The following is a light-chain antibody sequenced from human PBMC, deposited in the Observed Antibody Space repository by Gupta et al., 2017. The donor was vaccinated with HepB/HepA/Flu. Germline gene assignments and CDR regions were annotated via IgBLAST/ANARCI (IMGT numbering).Light chain of an antibody. CDR1: NSNIGINP. J-gene: IGLJ3*02. CDR2: SSD. CDR3: AAWDDSLDVWL. V-gene: IGLV1-44*01. Sequence: QSALTQPPSASETPGMRGTMTCSGGNSNIGINPVSWYQQLPGTAPKLLIYSSDQRPSVVPDRFSASKSGTSASLSISGLQAEDEADYYCAAWDDSLDVWLFGGGTNLTVL.